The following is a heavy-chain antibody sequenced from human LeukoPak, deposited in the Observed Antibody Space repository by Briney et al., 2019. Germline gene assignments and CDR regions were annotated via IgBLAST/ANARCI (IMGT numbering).Heavy chain of an antibody. V-gene: IGHV1-8*01. CDR2: MNPNSGNT. Sequence: ASVKVSCKASGYTFTSYDINWVRQATGQGLEWMGWMNPNSGNTGYAQKFQGRVTMTRNTSISTAYMELSSLRSEDTAVYYCARVSPGYSGYDWSWFDPWGQGTLVTVSS. J-gene: IGHJ5*02. D-gene: IGHD5-12*01. CDR1: GYTFTSYD. CDR3: ARVSPGYSGYDWSWFDP.